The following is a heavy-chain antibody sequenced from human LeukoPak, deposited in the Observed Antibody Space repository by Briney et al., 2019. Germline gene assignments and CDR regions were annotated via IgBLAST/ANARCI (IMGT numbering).Heavy chain of an antibody. CDR3: ARVWELSFDY. V-gene: IGHV3-53*01. D-gene: IGHD1-26*01. J-gene: IGHJ4*02. CDR2: SYSGGSP. Sequence: GGSLRLSCAASGFTVSTDHMSWVRQAPGKGLEWVAISYSGGSPYYAEPVKGRFTISRDNSHNMLYLQMNSLRAEDTAVYYCARVWELSFDYWGQGTLVTVSS. CDR1: GFTVSTDH.